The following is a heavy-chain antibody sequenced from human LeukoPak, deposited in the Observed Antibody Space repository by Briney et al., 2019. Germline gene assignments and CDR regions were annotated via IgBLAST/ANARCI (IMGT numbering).Heavy chain of an antibody. CDR1: GGSISSYY. V-gene: IGHV4-59*08. CDR2: IYYSGST. D-gene: IGHD6-13*01. Sequence: PSETLSLTCTVSGGSISSYYWSWIRQPPGKGLEWIGYIYYSGSTNYNPSLKSRLTISVDTSKNQFSLKLNFVTAAGTAMYYCARMFRSSWYINWFDPWGQGTLVTVSS. J-gene: IGHJ5*02. CDR3: ARMFRSSWYINWFDP.